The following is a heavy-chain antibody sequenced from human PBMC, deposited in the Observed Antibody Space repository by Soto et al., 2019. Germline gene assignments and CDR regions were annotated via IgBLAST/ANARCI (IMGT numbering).Heavy chain of an antibody. J-gene: IGHJ6*02. CDR3: ARLLYYYDSSGWRGMDV. V-gene: IGHV3-33*01. Sequence: QVQLVESGGGVVQPGRSLRLSCAASGFTFSSYGMHWVHQAPGKGLEWVALIWYDGNKKYYADSVKGRFTIYRDNSKNTLHLQMNSVRAEDTDVYYCARLLYYYDSSGWRGMDVWGQGTTVTVSS. CDR2: IWYDGNKK. D-gene: IGHD3-22*01. CDR1: GFTFSSYG.